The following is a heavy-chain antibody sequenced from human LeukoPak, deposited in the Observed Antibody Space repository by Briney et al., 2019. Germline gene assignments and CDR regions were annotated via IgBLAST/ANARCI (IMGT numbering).Heavy chain of an antibody. D-gene: IGHD1-1*01. J-gene: IGHJ5*02. CDR2: IYTSGST. Sequence: PSQTLSLTCTVSGGSISSGSYYWSWIRQPAGKGLEWIGRIYTSGSTNYNPSLKSRVTISVDTSKNQFSLKLSSVTAADTAVYYCAREDKRHAWFDPWGQGTLVIVSS. V-gene: IGHV4-61*02. CDR3: AREDKRHAWFDP. CDR1: GGSISSGSYY.